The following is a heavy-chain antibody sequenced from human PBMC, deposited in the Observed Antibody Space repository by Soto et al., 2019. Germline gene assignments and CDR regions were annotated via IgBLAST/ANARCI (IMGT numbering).Heavy chain of an antibody. Sequence: GASVKVSCKASGFTFTCSAVQWVRQARGQRLEWIGWIVVGSGNTNYAQKFQERVTITRDMSTSTAYMELSSLRSEDTAVYYCAGYNGEGDPYDAFDIWGQGTMVTVSS. V-gene: IGHV1-58*01. CDR1: GFTFTCSA. D-gene: IGHD1-26*01. CDR3: AGYNGEGDPYDAFDI. CDR2: IVVGSGNT. J-gene: IGHJ3*02.